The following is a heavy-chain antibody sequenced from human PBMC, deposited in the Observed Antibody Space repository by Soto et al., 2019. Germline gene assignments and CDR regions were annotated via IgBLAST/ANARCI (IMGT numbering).Heavy chain of an antibody. D-gene: IGHD1-26*01. J-gene: IGHJ5*01. CDR3: AGSRDLVGDTEKWFDP. V-gene: IGHV4-59*01. Sequence: SETLSLTCTVSGGSISSYYWSWIRQPPGKGLEWIGYIYYSGSTNYNPSLRSRVTISVDTSKNQFSLKVNSVTAADTAVYYCAGSRDLVGDTEKWFDPWGQGTLVNVS. CDR2: IYYSGST. CDR1: GGSISSYY.